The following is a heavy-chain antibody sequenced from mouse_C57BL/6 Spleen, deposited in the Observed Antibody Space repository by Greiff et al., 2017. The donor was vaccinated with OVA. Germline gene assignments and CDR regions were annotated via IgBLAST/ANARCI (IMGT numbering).Heavy chain of an antibody. CDR1: GYTFTSYW. CDR3: ARGLLVPYWYFDV. D-gene: IGHD2-1*01. V-gene: IGHV1-69*01. J-gene: IGHJ1*03. Sequence: VQLQQPGAELVMPGASVKLSCKASGYTFTSYWMHWVKQRPGQGLEWIGEIDPSDSYTNYNQKFKGKSTLTVDKSSSTAYMQLSILTSEDSAVYYCARGLLVPYWYFDVWGTVTTVTVSS. CDR2: IDPSDSYT.